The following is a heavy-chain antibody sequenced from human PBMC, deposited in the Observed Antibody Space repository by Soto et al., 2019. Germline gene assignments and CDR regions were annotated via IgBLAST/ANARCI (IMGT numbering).Heavy chain of an antibody. CDR1: GFTFTNFA. Sequence: GGSLRLSCAASGFTFTNFAMNWVRQAPGKGLEWVSVISGTGDTTYNADSVKGRFTISRDNSLNTAFLQMNSLRAEDTALYYCAKGYCSSTSCSFDYWGQGTLVTVSS. J-gene: IGHJ4*02. D-gene: IGHD2-2*01. CDR3: AKGYCSSTSCSFDY. V-gene: IGHV3-23*01. CDR2: ISGTGDTT.